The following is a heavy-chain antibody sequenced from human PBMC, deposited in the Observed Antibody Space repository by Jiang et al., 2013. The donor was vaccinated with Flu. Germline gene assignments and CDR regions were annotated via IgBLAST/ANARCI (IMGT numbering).Heavy chain of an antibody. CDR3: ACNGRQWLAQPIDY. CDR1: GGSISSSSYY. J-gene: IGHJ4*02. D-gene: IGHD6-19*01. Sequence: LLKPSETLSLTCTVSGGSISSSSYYWGWIRQPPGKGLEWIGSIYYSGSTYYNPSLKSRVTISVDTSKNQFSLKLTSVTAADTAVYYCACNGRQWLAQPIDYWGQGTLVTVSS. V-gene: IGHV4-39*01. CDR2: IYYSGST.